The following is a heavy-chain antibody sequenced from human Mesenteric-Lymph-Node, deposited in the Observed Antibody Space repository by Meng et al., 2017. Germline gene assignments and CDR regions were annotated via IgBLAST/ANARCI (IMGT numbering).Heavy chain of an antibody. CDR1: GYSISSGYY. CDR2: IYHSGST. CDR3: ARVWGSVHSYGPVGLDY. D-gene: IGHD5-18*01. V-gene: IGHV4-38-2*01. Sequence: SETLSLTCAVSGYSISSGYYWGWIRQPPGKGLEWIGSIYHSGSTYYNPSLKSRVTMSVDTSKNQFSLNLNSVTAADTAVYYCARVWGSVHSYGPVGLDYWGQGTLVTVSS. J-gene: IGHJ4*02.